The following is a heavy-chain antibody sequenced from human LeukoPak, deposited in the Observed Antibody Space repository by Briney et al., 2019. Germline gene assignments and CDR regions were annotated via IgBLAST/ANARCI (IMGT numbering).Heavy chain of an antibody. CDR3: ARGLGVGHYYYYYMDV. V-gene: IGHV4-59*12. CDR2: IYYSGST. J-gene: IGHJ6*03. Sequence: PSETLSLTCTVSGGSISSYYWSWIRQPPGKGLEWIGYIYYSGSTNYNPSLKSRVTIPVDTSKNQFSLKLSSVTAADTAVYYCARGLGVGHYYYYYMDVWGKGTTVTVSS. CDR1: GGSISSYY. D-gene: IGHD7-27*01.